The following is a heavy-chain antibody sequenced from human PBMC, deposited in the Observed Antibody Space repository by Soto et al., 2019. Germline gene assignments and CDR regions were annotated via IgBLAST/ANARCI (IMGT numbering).Heavy chain of an antibody. CDR2: MNPNSGNT. Sequence: ASVKVSCKASGYTFTSYDINWVRQATGQGLEWMGWMNPNSGNTGYAQKFQGRVTMSRNTSISTAYMELSSLRSEDTAVYYCARSGQVGNWFDPWGQGTLVTVSS. J-gene: IGHJ5*02. D-gene: IGHD3-3*01. CDR1: GYTFTSYD. CDR3: ARSGQVGNWFDP. V-gene: IGHV1-8*01.